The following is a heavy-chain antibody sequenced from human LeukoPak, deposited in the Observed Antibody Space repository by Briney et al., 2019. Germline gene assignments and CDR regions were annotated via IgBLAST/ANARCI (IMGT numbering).Heavy chain of an antibody. Sequence: SQTLSLTCTVSGGSISSGSYYWSWIRQPPGKGLEWIGYIYYSGSTNYNPSLKSRVTISVDTSKNQFSLKLSSVTAADTAVYYCARDKRGRVDYWGQGTLVTVSS. CDR1: GGSISSGSYY. CDR2: IYYSGST. CDR3: ARDKRGRVDY. V-gene: IGHV4-61*01. J-gene: IGHJ4*02. D-gene: IGHD1-26*01.